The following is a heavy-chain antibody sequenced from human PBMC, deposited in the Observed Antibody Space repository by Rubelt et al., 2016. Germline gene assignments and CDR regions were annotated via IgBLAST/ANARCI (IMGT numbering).Heavy chain of an antibody. Sequence: WVRQAPGQGLEWMGWINTNTGNPTYAQGFTGRFVFSLDTSVSTAYLQISSLKAEDTAVYYCARVIAAREDYNWFDPWGQGTLVTVSS. J-gene: IGHJ5*02. D-gene: IGHD6-6*01. V-gene: IGHV7-4-1*02. CDR2: INTNTGNP. CDR3: ARVIAAREDYNWFDP.